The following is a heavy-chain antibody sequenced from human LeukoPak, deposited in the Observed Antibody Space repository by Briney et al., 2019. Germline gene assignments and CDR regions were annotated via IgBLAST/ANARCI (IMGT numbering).Heavy chain of an antibody. D-gene: IGHD4-23*01. J-gene: IGHJ4*02. CDR1: GFTFSSYG. CDR3: ARVTPKYYFDY. Sequence: GGSLRLSCAASGFTFSSYGMSWVRQAPGKGLEWVSSISSSSSYIYYADSVKGRFTISRDNAKNSLYLQMNSLRAEDTAVYYCARVTPKYYFDYWGQGTLVTVSS. V-gene: IGHV3-21*01. CDR2: ISSSSSYI.